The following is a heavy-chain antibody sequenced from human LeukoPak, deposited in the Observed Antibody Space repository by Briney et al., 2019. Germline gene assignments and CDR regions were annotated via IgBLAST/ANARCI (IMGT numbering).Heavy chain of an antibody. CDR2: IRYDGSIK. Sequence: GGSLRLSCAASGFTFSNYGMHWVRQAPGRGLEWVAFIRYDGSIKYYADSVTGRFTISRDTSKNTLYLQMNSLRAEDTAVYYCAKEENDYGGNSDYWGQGTLVTVSS. CDR1: GFTFSNYG. D-gene: IGHD4-23*01. J-gene: IGHJ4*02. CDR3: AKEENDYGGNSDY. V-gene: IGHV3-30*02.